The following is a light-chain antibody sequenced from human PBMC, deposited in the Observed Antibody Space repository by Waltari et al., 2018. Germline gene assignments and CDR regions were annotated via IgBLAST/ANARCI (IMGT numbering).Light chain of an antibody. J-gene: IGLJ2*01. CDR2: ENN. CDR1: SPNIGNNY. CDR3: GTWDSSLSVGV. V-gene: IGLV1-51*01. Sequence: QSVLTQPPSVSAAPGQKVTISCSASSPNIGNNYVSRYQQFPGTAPKLLIYENNKRPSGTPYRFSGSKSGTSATLDIHGLQTGDEANYYCGTWDSSLSVGVLGGGTKVTVL.